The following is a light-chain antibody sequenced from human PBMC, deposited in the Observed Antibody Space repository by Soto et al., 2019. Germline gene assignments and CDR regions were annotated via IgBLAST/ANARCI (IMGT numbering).Light chain of an antibody. CDR1: QGVSSW. CDR2: AAS. J-gene: IGKJ5*01. V-gene: IGKV1-12*01. Sequence: DIQMTQSPSSVSASVGDRVTLTCRASQGVSSWLAWYQKKPGKAPKLLIYAASTLQSGVPSRFSGSGSGTDFTLTISSLQPEDFATYYCKKAYSFPLTFGQGKRLEI. CDR3: KKAYSFPLT.